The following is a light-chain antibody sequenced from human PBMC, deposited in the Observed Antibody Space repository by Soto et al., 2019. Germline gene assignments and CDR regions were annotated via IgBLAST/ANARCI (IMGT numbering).Light chain of an antibody. CDR2: DAS. CDR1: QSVGTW. CDR3: QQYNTDSSGA. J-gene: IGKJ1*01. Sequence: DIQMTQSPSTLSASVGDRVTITCRASQSVGTWLAWYQQKPGKAPELLISDASSLESGVPSRCSGSGSGTEFTLTISSMLPDDFATYYCQQYNTDSSGAFGQGTKVEIK. V-gene: IGKV1-5*01.